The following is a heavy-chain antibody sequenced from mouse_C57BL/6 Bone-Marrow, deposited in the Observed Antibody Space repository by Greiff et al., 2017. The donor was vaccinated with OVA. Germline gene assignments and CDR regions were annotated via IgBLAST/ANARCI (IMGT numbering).Heavy chain of an antibody. CDR3: ARPYGSSPAWFAY. Sequence: VQLQQSGPELVKPGASVKISCKASGYSFTGYYMNWVKQSPEKSLEWIGEINPSTGGTTYNQKFKAKATLTVDKSSSTAYMQLKSLTSEDSAVYYCARPYGSSPAWFAYWGQGTLVTVSA. CDR2: INPSTGGT. CDR1: GYSFTGYY. V-gene: IGHV1-42*01. J-gene: IGHJ3*01. D-gene: IGHD1-1*01.